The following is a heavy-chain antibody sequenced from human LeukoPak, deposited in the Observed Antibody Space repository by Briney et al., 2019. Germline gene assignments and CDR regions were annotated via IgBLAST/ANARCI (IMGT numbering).Heavy chain of an antibody. CDR3: ARGRKKNQLPVPY. Sequence: KTGGSLRLSCAGSGFTFSSYSMNWVRQAPGKGLEWVSSISSSSSYIYYADSVKGRFTISRDNAKNSLYLQMNSLRAEDTAVYYCARGRKKNQLPVPYWGQGTLVTVSS. V-gene: IGHV3-21*01. CDR2: ISSSSSYI. J-gene: IGHJ4*02. CDR1: GFTFSSYS. D-gene: IGHD2-2*01.